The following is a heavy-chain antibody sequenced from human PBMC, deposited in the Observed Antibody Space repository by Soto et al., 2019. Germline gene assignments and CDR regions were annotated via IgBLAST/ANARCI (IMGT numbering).Heavy chain of an antibody. V-gene: IGHV4-61*01. CDR2: IYYSGST. Sequence: SETLSLTCTVSGGSVGSGSYCWSWIRQPPGKGLEWIGYIYYSGSTNYNPSLKSRVTISVDTSKNQFTLKLSSVTAADTAVYYCARDVAGATRDYYSGMAVWRQGTTVTVSS. CDR3: ARDVAGATRDYYSGMAV. CDR1: GGSVGSGSYC. J-gene: IGHJ6*02. D-gene: IGHD1-26*01.